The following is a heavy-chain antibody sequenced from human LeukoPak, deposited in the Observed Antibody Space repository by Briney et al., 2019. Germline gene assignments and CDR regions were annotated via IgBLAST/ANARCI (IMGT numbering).Heavy chain of an antibody. J-gene: IGHJ6*02. CDR1: GYTFTSYY. CDR2: INPSGGST. V-gene: IGHV1-46*01. Sequence: ASVKVSCKASGYTFTSYYMRWVRQAPGQGLEWMGIINPSGGSTSYAQKFQGRVTMTRDTSTSTVYMELSSLRSEDTAVYYCARALIRVSVVPAAIDYTPLLSLKYGMDVWGQGTTVTVSS. CDR3: ARALIRVSVVPAAIDYTPLLSLKYGMDV. D-gene: IGHD2-2*02.